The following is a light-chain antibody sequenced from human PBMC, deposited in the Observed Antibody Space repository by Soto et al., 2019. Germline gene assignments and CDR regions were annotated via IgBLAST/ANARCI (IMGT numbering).Light chain of an antibody. Sequence: QSVLTQPASVSGSPGQSITISCTGTSSDVGGYNYVSWYQHHPGKAPKLMIYEVTNRPSGVSNRFSGSKSGNTASLTISGLQAEDEADYYCSSYTGSSTHVFGTGTKLTVL. CDR3: SSYTGSSTHV. CDR2: EVT. V-gene: IGLV2-14*01. J-gene: IGLJ1*01. CDR1: SSDVGGYNY.